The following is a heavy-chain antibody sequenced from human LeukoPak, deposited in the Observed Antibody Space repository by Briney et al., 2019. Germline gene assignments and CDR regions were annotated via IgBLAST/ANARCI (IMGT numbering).Heavy chain of an antibody. CDR3: ARGWGPYGGNSGTFDY. D-gene: IGHD4-23*01. J-gene: IGHJ4*02. CDR1: GDSVSSNSAA. Sequence: SQTLSLTCAISGDSVSSNSAAWNWIRQSPSRGLEWLGRTYYRSKWYNDYVVSVKSRITINPDTSKNQFSLQLNSVTPEDTAVYYCARGWGPYGGNSGTFDYWGQGTLVTVSS. CDR2: TYYRSKWYN. V-gene: IGHV6-1*01.